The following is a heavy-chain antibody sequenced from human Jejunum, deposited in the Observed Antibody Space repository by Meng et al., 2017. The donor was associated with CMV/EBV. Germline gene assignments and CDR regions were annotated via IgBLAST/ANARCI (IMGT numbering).Heavy chain of an antibody. CDR3: ARGRNFRFLEWLYGREMDV. CDR2: IRYDATNQ. CDR1: NYG. Sequence: NYGLHGVSQAAGKGLEWVAFIRYDATNQKYEESVKGRFTISRDNSKNTVYLQMNSLRAEDTAVYYCARGRNFRFLEWLYGREMDVWGQGTTVTVSS. V-gene: IGHV3-30*02. D-gene: IGHD3-3*01. J-gene: IGHJ6*02.